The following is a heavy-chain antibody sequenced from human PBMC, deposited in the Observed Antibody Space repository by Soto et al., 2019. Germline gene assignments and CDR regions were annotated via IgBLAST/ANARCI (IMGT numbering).Heavy chain of an antibody. V-gene: IGHV3-23*01. CDR1: GFTFSDYP. CDR3: TSLYYGH. D-gene: IGHD3-3*01. CDR2: MSGSGAST. J-gene: IGHJ4*02. Sequence: GGSLRLSCAASGFTFSDYPMSWVRQAPGKGLEWVSGMSGSGASTYYADSVKGRFTISGDNSKNTLYLQMNSLKTEDTAVYYCTSLYYGHWGQGTLVTVSS.